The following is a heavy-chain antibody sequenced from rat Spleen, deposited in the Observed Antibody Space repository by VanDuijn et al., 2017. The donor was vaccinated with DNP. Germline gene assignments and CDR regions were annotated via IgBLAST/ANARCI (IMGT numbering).Heavy chain of an antibody. V-gene: IGHV2-15*01. D-gene: IGHD1-3*01. CDR2: IWSGGSI. CDR3: TRRTVAAGYFDY. J-gene: IGHJ2*01. CDR1: GFSLINYG. Sequence: QVQLRESGPGLVQPSQTLSLTCTVSGFSLINYGVSWVRQPPGKGLEWIGAIWSGGSIAYNSTLRSRLSISRDTSRSQVFLKMNSLQTEDTAIYFCTRRTVAAGYFDYWGQGVMVTVSS.